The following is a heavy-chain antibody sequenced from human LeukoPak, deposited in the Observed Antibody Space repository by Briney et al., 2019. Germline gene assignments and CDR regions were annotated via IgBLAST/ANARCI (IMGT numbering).Heavy chain of an antibody. V-gene: IGHV3-15*07. CDR2: IKSKTDGGTT. Sequence: GGSLRLSCAASGFTFSNAWMNWVRQAPGKGLEWVGRIKSKTDGGTTDYAAPVKGRFTISRDDSKNTLYLQMNSLKTEDTAVYYCTTDKLVYLQLEAYWGQGTLVTVSS. CDR3: TTDKLVYLQLEAY. D-gene: IGHD6-13*01. CDR1: GFTFSNAW. J-gene: IGHJ4*02.